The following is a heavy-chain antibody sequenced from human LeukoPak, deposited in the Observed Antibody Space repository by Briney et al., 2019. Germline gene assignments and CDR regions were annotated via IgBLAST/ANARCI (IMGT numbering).Heavy chain of an antibody. J-gene: IGHJ4*02. CDR2: ISSSSSYI. CDR3: ARDLGSTSCFDY. Sequence: PGGSLRLSCAASGFTFSSYSLNWVRQAPGKGLEWVSSISSSSSYIYYADSVRGRFTISGDNAKNSLYLQMNSLRAEDTAVYYCARDLGSTSCFDYWGQGTLVTVSS. CDR1: GFTFSSYS. V-gene: IGHV3-21*01. D-gene: IGHD2-2*01.